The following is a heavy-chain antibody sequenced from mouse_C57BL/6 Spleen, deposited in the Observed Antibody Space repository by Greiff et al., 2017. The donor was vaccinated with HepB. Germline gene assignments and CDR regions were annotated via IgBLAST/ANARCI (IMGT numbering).Heavy chain of an antibody. CDR1: GFTFSSYA. CDR3: ARDLRGPFDY. Sequence: EVMLVESGGGLVKPGGSLKLSCAASGFTFSSYAMSWVRQTPEKRLEWVATISDGGSYTYYPDNVKGRFTISRDNAKNNLYLQMSHLKSEDTAMYYCARDLRGPFDYWGQGTTLTVSS. V-gene: IGHV5-4*01. J-gene: IGHJ2*01. CDR2: ISDGGSYT.